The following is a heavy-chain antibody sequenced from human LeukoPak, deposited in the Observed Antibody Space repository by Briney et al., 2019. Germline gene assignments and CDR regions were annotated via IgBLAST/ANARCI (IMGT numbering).Heavy chain of an antibody. D-gene: IGHD5-18*01. V-gene: IGHV3-23*01. CDR2: IFGSGGSP. Sequence: GGSLRLSCAASGFTFGSHAMYWVRQAPGKGLEWVAGIFGSGGSPHYADTVKGRFTISRDNPRNTVYLQINSLRDDDTAVYYCGKTTVGYSSGQKPAWPVDFWGQGTLVTVSS. CDR3: GKTTVGYSSGQKPAWPVDF. J-gene: IGHJ4*02. CDR1: GFTFGSHA.